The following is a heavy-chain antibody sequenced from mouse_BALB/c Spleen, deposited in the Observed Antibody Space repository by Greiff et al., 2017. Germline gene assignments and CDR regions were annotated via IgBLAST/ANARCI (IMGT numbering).Heavy chain of an antibody. CDR1: GYSFTSGYF. Sequence: VQLQQSGPGLVKPSQSLSLTCSVTGYSFTSGYFCYWIRQLPGNQREWMGYISYDGSNNYNPSLKNRISLTRDTSKNQFFLKLNSVTTEDTATYYCAGGNWDSGFAYWGQGTLVTVSA. V-gene: IGHV3-6*01. CDR3: AGGNWDSGFAY. J-gene: IGHJ3*01. CDR2: ISYDGSN. D-gene: IGHD4-1*01.